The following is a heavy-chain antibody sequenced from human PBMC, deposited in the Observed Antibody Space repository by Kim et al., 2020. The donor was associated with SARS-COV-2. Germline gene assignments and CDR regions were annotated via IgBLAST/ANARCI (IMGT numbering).Heavy chain of an antibody. J-gene: IGHJ6*01. CDR3: ARDSTGEFWATNYYYYYG. CDR1: GYSISSGYY. CDR2: IYHSGST. Sequence: SETLSLTCTVSGYSISSGYYWGWIRQPPGKGLEWIGSIYHSGSTYYNPSLNSRVTISVDTSKNQFSLKLSSVTAADTAVYYCARDSTGEFWATNYYYYYG. D-gene: IGHD7-27*01. V-gene: IGHV4-38-2*02.